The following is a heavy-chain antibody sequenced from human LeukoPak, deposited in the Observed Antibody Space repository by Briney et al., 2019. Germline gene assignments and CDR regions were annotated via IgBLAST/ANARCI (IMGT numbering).Heavy chain of an antibody. J-gene: IGHJ3*02. V-gene: IGHV3-30-3*01. CDR1: GFTFIAYV. D-gene: IGHD5-24*01. Sequence: SLRLSFAASGFTFIAYVIHWVRQPPGKGLDGVAVISNDGSNKYYADSVKGRFTISRDNSKNTVYLQTNSVRVEDTALYYCARGRQRWLQSDAFDIWGLGTTVTVSS. CDR3: ARGRQRWLQSDAFDI. CDR2: ISNDGSNK.